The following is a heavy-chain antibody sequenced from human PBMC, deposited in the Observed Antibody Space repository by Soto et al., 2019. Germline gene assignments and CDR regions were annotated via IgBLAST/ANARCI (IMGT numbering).Heavy chain of an antibody. J-gene: IGHJ3*02. Sequence: ASVKVSCKASGYTFTSYGISWVRQAPGQGLEWMGWISAYNGNTNYAQKLQGRVTMTTDTSTSTAYMELSSLRSEDTAVYYCAVTSYYIWGSYRYTGLNAFDIWGQGTMVTVSS. CDR1: GYTFTSYG. CDR3: AVTSYYIWGSYRYTGLNAFDI. D-gene: IGHD3-16*02. V-gene: IGHV1-18*01. CDR2: ISAYNGNT.